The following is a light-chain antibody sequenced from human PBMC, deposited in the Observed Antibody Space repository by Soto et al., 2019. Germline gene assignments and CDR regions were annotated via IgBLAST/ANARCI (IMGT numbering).Light chain of an antibody. CDR3: QQLKSYPLT. Sequence: DIQLTQSPSFLSASVGDRVTITCRAGQDISSYLAWYQQKPGKAPNLLMYAASTLQSGVPTRFSGSGSGTEFTLTISTLQPEDFATYYCQQLKSYPLTCGGGTKVEIK. CDR1: QDISSY. J-gene: IGKJ4*01. CDR2: AAS. V-gene: IGKV1-9*01.